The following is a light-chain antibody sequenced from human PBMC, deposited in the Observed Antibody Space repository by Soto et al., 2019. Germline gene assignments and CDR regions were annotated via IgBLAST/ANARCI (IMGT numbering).Light chain of an antibody. CDR3: QHLDK. CDR2: GVS. Sequence: EILFTQSPCTLSLSPGERATLSCSASHTVVNDYLACHQQRPGQAPRLLLYGVSNRATGVRDRFSGSGSGTDFTLTISRLEPEDFAVYYCQHLDKFAQGTKVDIK. CDR1: HTVVNDY. V-gene: IGKV3-20*01. J-gene: IGKJ2*01.